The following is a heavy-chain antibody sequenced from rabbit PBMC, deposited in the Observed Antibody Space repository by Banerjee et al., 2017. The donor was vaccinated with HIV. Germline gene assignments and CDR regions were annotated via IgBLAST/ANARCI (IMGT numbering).Heavy chain of an antibody. CDR2: IYSGSSGST. J-gene: IGHJ4*01. V-gene: IGHV1S45*01. D-gene: IGHD8-1*01. CDR3: ARLEAGSNYYKL. Sequence: QQQLEESGGDLVKPEGSLTLTCTASGFSFSSSYFMCWVRQAPGKGLEWIACIYSGSSGSTYYASWAKGRFTISKTSSTTVTLQMTSLTAADTATYFCARLEAGSNYYKLWGPGTLVTVS. CDR1: GFSFSSSYF.